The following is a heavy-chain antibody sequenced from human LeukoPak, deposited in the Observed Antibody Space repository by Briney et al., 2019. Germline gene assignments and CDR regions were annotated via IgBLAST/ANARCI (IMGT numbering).Heavy chain of an antibody. V-gene: IGHV3-33*06. CDR2: IWYDGSNK. Sequence: GRSLRLSCAASGFTFSSYGMHLVRQAPGKGLEWVAVIWYDGSNKYYADSVKGRFTISRDNSKNTLYLQMNSLRAEDTAVYYCAKSDSSGSPFDYWGQGTLVTVSS. D-gene: IGHD3-22*01. CDR3: AKSDSSGSPFDY. J-gene: IGHJ4*02. CDR1: GFTFSSYG.